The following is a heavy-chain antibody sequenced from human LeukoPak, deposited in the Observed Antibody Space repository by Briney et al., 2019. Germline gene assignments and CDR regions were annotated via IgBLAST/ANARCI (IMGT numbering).Heavy chain of an antibody. CDR1: GGSISSGGYY. J-gene: IGHJ4*02. D-gene: IGHD5-12*01. CDR2: IYYSGST. CDR3: ARGEWLRPLDY. V-gene: IGHV4-31*03. Sequence: SETLSLTCTVSGGSISSGGYYWSWIRQHPGKGLEWIGYIYYSGSTYYNPSLKSRVTISVDTSKNQFSLKLSSVTAADTAVYYCARGEWLRPLDYWGQGTLVTVSS.